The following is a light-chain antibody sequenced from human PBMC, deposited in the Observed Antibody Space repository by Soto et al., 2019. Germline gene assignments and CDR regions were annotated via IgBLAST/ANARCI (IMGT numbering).Light chain of an antibody. V-gene: IGKV1D-12*01. J-gene: IGKJ2*01. CDR3: QQANGFPYT. CDR1: QVINRW. CDR2: AIS. Sequence: DIQMTQSPSSVSASVGDRVTITCRASQVINRWLAWYQQKPGRAPKLMIYAISTLHSGVPSRFSGSGSGTDFTLTISSLQPEDFATDYCQQANGFPYTFGQGTKLEIK.